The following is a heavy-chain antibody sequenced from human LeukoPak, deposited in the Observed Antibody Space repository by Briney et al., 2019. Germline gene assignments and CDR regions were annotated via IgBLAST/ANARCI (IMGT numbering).Heavy chain of an antibody. D-gene: IGHD3-3*01. CDR1: GFTFSSYW. V-gene: IGHV3-7*01. CDR3: ARDQGRYYDFWSGYYWPY. CDR2: IKQDGSEK. Sequence: GGSLRLSCAASGFTFSSYWMSWVRQAPGKGLEWVANIKQDGSEKYYVDSVKGRFTISRDNAKNSLYLQMNSLRAEDTAVYYCARDQGRYYDFWSGYYWPYWGQGTLVTVSS. J-gene: IGHJ4*02.